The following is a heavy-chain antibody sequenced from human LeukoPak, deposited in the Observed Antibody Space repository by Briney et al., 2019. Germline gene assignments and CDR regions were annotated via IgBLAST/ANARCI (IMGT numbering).Heavy chain of an antibody. CDR3: ATRQRSGYYYGMDV. CDR1: GFPFSHYG. D-gene: IGHD5-18*01. Sequence: GGSLRLSCATSGFPFSHYGMLWVRQAPGKGLEWVAIIWYDGSDKYYADSVKGRFTISRDNSKNTLYLQMNSLRAEDTAIYYCATRQRSGYYYGMDVWGQGTTVTVSS. CDR2: IWYDGSDK. V-gene: IGHV3-33*01. J-gene: IGHJ6*02.